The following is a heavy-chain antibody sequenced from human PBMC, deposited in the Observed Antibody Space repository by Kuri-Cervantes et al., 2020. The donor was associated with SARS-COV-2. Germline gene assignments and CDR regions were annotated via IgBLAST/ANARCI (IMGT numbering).Heavy chain of an antibody. V-gene: IGHV3-49*04. Sequence: GESLKISCAASGFTFSSYAMSWVRQAPGKGLEWVGFIRSKAYGGTTEYAASVKGRFAISRDDSKSIAYLQMNSLKTEDTAVYYCTRYDFWSATHFDYWGQGTLVTVSS. CDR3: TRYDFWSATHFDY. J-gene: IGHJ4*02. CDR2: IRSKAYGGTT. CDR1: GFTFSSYA. D-gene: IGHD3-3*01.